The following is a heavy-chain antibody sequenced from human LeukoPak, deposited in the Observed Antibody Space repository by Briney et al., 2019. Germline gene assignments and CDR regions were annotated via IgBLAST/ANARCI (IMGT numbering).Heavy chain of an antibody. J-gene: IGHJ4*02. CDR1: ALTFNSYW. Sequence: GGSLRLSCATFALTFNSYWMSWVRQAPGKGLEWVANIKQDGSEEYYVDSVKGRFTISRDNAKNSLFLQMNSLRAEDTAVYYCARGRFCSSTSCSHFDIWGQGTLVTVSS. V-gene: IGHV3-7*01. D-gene: IGHD2-2*01. CDR2: IKQDGSEE. CDR3: ARGRFCSSTSCSHFDI.